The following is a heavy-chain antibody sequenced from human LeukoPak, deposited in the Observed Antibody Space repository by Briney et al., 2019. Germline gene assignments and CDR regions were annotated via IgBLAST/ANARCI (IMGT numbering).Heavy chain of an antibody. V-gene: IGHV3-53*01. J-gene: IGHJ4*02. CDR2: ISSGGST. CDR3: AKDPGEKKNGAATGPDY. Sequence: GGSLRLSCVASGFTVNNNYMNWVRQGPGKGLEWVSVISSGGSTYYADSVTGRYTISRDNSKNTLYLQMNSLRAEDTAVYYCAKDPGEKKNGAATGPDYWGQGTLVTVSS. D-gene: IGHD2-15*01. CDR1: GFTVNNNY.